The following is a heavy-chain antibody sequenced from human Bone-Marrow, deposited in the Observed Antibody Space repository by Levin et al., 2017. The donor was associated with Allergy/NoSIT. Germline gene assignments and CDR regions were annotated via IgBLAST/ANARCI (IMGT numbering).Heavy chain of an antibody. CDR3: VRDGGYNFDY. J-gene: IGHJ4*02. CDR1: GFTFSSAG. Sequence: GGSLRLSCAASGFTFSSAGMDWVHQAPGQGLVWVSGISSDGNDFYADSVRGRFTISRDNAKNALYLQMNSLRVEDAAVYYCVRDGGYNFDYWGQGTLVTVSS. D-gene: IGHD5-18*01. V-gene: IGHV3-74*01. CDR2: ISSDGND.